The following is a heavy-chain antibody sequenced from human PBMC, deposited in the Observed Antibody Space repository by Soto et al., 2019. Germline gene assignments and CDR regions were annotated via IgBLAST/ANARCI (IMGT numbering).Heavy chain of an antibody. CDR3: ARDRNYFGPAGANGFDL. CDR2: ISGFNGKT. D-gene: IGHD3-9*01. V-gene: IGHV1-18*01. J-gene: IGHJ5*02. CDR1: GYSFARYG. Sequence: LQSAAELRSPGASVKVSCKTSGYSFARYGVSWVRQAPGQGLEWLGWISGFNGKTEYSQTLRDRVTLTTDTSTGTAYLALRRLNSDDTAIYYCARDRNYFGPAGANGFDLWGQGTLVTVSS.